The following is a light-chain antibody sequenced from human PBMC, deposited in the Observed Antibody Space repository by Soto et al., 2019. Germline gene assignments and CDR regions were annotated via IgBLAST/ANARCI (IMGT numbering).Light chain of an antibody. Sequence: QSVLTQPPSXXXXXXXXXXXSCSGSSSNIGTNFVSWYQQLPGTAPKLLIYDNNKRPSGIPDRFSGSKSGTSATLGITGLQTGDEADYYCGTWDSSLSAVVFGGGTKLTVL. CDR3: GTWDSSLSAVV. CDR1: SSNIGTNF. J-gene: IGLJ3*02. V-gene: IGLV1-51*01. CDR2: DNN.